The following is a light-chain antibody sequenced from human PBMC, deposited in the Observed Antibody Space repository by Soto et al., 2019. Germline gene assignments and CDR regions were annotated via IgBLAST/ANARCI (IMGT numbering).Light chain of an antibody. CDR2: EVN. CDR3: CSYAGSRTFV. CDR1: SGDVGNFDL. Sequence: QSALPQPASVSGSPGQSITISCTGTSGDVGNFDLVSWYQQHPGKAPKLIIYEVNKRPSAVSNRFSGSKSDNTASLTISGLQAEDEADYYCCSYAGSRTFVFGTGTKVTVL. J-gene: IGLJ1*01. V-gene: IGLV2-23*02.